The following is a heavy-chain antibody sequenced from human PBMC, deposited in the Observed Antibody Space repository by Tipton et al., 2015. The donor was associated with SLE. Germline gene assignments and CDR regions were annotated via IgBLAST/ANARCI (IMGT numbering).Heavy chain of an antibody. D-gene: IGHD3-16*01. CDR3: ARGYANGVY. CDR2: IKHDGSQS. CDR1: GFTLSNFW. J-gene: IGHJ4*02. Sequence: SLRLSCAASGFTLSNFWMSWVRQAPGKGLEWVANIKHDGSQSYYVDSVKGRFTISRDNAKNSLYLQMHSLRAEDTAVYYCARGYANGVYWGQGTLVTVSS. V-gene: IGHV3-7*01.